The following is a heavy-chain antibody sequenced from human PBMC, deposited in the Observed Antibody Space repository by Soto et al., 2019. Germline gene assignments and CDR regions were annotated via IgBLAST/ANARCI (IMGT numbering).Heavy chain of an antibody. D-gene: IGHD6-19*01. CDR2: ISGSGDST. CDR3: TKGVPGIAVAGTGYFQH. J-gene: IGHJ1*01. Sequence: GGSLRLSSAASGVTFSSYAMSWVRQAPGKGLEWVSGISGSGDSTYYADSVKGRFTISRDNSKNTLYLQMNSLRAEDTAVYYCTKGVPGIAVAGTGYFQHWGQGTLVTVSS. V-gene: IGHV3-23*01. CDR1: GVTFSSYA.